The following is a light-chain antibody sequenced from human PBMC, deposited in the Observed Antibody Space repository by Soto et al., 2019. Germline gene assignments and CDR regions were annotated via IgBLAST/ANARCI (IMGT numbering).Light chain of an antibody. CDR3: QQSYSSPLN. Sequence: DIQMTQSPPSLSASVGDRVTITCRASQSISSYLNWYQQKPGKAPKLLIYAASSLQSGVPSRFSGSGSGTDFTLTISSLQPEDFATYYCQQSYSSPLNFGPGTKVDIK. J-gene: IGKJ3*01. V-gene: IGKV1-39*01. CDR1: QSISSY. CDR2: AAS.